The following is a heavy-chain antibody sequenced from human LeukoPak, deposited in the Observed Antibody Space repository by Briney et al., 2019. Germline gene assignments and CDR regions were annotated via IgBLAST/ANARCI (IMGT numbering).Heavy chain of an antibody. CDR2: IIPIFGTA. CDR3: ARGRKRNYYYYYYMDV. V-gene: IGHV1-69*06. CDR1: GGTFSSYA. Sequence: SVKVSCKASGGTFSSYAISWVRQAPGQGLEWMGGIIPIFGTANYAQKFQGRVTITADKPTSTAYMELSSLRSEDTAVYYCARGRKRNYYYYYYMDVWGKGTTVTVSS. J-gene: IGHJ6*03.